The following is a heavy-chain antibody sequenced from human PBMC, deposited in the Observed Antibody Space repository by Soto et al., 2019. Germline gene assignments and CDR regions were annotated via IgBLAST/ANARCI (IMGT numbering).Heavy chain of an antibody. D-gene: IGHD6-19*01. CDR2: VSHDGRNT. CDR3: AKGGRQWLVTSGFNY. CDR1: GFTFSDYA. Sequence: VQLVESGGGVVQPGRSLRLSCAASGFTFSDYAMHWVRQAPGKGLEWVAVVSHDGRNTHYADSVKGRFTISRDSSTNTVSLEMTSLRAEDTAVYYCAKGGRQWLVTSGFNYRGQGDLVTVSS. J-gene: IGHJ4*02. V-gene: IGHV3-30*18.